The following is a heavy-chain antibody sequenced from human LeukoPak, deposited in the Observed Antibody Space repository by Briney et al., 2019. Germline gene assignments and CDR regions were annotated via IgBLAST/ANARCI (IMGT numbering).Heavy chain of an antibody. V-gene: IGHV3-7*03. D-gene: IGHD6-19*01. Sequence: GGSLRLSCAASGFTFSSYWMNWVRQAPGNALEWVAYIKKDGSEKYYVDSVKGRFTISRDNAKNSLYLQMNSLRAEDTAVYYCARHSSGQPFDYWGQGTLVTVSS. CDR1: GFTFSSYW. J-gene: IGHJ4*02. CDR2: IKKDGSEK. CDR3: ARHSSGQPFDY.